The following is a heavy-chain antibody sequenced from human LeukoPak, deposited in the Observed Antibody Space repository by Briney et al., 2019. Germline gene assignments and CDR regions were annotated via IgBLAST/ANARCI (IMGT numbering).Heavy chain of an antibody. J-gene: IGHJ6*02. CDR1: GYTFTCYY. Sequence: ASVKVSCKASGYTFTCYYIHWVRQAPGQGLEWMGWINPNTGGTNYAQKFQGRVTMTRDTSTSTAYMELSSLRSDDTAVYYCARERAKIRGGTLFYFGMDVWGQGTTVTVSS. CDR3: ARERAKIRGGTLFYFGMDV. V-gene: IGHV1-2*02. CDR2: INPNTGGT. D-gene: IGHD3-10*01.